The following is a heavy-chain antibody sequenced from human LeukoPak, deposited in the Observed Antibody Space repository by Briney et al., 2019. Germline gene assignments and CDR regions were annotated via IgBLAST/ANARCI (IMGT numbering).Heavy chain of an antibody. CDR3: ARIRSSGWFGFGAFDI. V-gene: IGHV4-59*08. J-gene: IGHJ3*02. CDR1: GGSISSYY. D-gene: IGHD6-19*01. CDR2: IYYSGST. Sequence: SETLSLTCTVSGGSISSYYWSWIRQPPGKGLEWIGYIYYSGSTNYNPSLKSRVTISVDTSKNQFSLKLSSVTAADTAVYYCARIRSSGWFGFGAFDIWGQGTMVTVSS.